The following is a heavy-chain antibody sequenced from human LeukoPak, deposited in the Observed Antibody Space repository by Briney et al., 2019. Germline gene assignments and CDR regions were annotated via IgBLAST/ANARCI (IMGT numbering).Heavy chain of an antibody. Sequence: SETLSLTCTVSGGPISNYYWSWIRQPPGKALEWIGYIYYSGSTNYNPSLKSRLTISVDTSKNQFSLKLNSVTAADTAVYYCARAGVMSTIGRFDYWGQGTLVTVSS. CDR1: GGPISNYY. J-gene: IGHJ4*02. D-gene: IGHD5-24*01. CDR3: ARAGVMSTIGRFDY. V-gene: IGHV4-59*01. CDR2: IYYSGST.